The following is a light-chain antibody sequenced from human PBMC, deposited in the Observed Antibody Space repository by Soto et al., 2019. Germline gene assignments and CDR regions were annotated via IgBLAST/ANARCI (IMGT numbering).Light chain of an antibody. Sequence: QSVLTQPPSASGSPGQSVTISCTGTSSDVGGYHYVSWYQQHPGKAPKLIISEVSKRPSGVPDRFSGSKSGTAASLTVSGLADEDEDYYYCSSFAGNNNLVFGGGTKLTVL. J-gene: IGLJ2*01. CDR2: EVS. CDR1: SSDVGGYHY. CDR3: SSFAGNNNLV. V-gene: IGLV2-8*01.